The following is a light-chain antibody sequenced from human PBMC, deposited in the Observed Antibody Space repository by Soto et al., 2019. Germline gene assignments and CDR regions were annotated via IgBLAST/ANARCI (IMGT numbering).Light chain of an antibody. Sequence: AIQMTQSPSSLSASVGDRVTITCRASQGIRNDLGWYQQKPGKAPKLLIYAASSLQSGVPSRFSGSGSRTDFTLTISSLQPEDFATYYCLQDYNYLWTFGQGTKVEIK. CDR1: QGIRND. V-gene: IGKV1-6*01. CDR3: LQDYNYLWT. CDR2: AAS. J-gene: IGKJ1*01.